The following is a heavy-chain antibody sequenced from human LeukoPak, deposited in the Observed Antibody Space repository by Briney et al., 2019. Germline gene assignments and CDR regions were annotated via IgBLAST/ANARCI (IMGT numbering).Heavy chain of an antibody. CDR1: GFTFSTYV. Sequence: GGSLRLSCAASGFTFSTYVMSWVRQAPGKGLEWVSAISGSGGTTYYADSVKGRFTISRDNSRNTVYLHLNNLRAEDTAIYFCAKDPRGTYSGWYTGDAFDVWGQGTMVTVSS. J-gene: IGHJ3*01. CDR3: AKDPRGTYSGWYTGDAFDV. V-gene: IGHV3-23*01. CDR2: ISGSGGTT. D-gene: IGHD6-19*01.